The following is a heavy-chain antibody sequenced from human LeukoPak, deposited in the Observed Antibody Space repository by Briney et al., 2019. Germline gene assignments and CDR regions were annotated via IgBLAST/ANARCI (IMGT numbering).Heavy chain of an antibody. Sequence: ASVKVSCKASGYTFTGYYMHWVRQAPGQGLEWMGIINPSGGSTSYAQKFQGRVTMTRDMSTSTVYMELSSLRSEDTAVYYCARAHVDTAMVKDYMDVWGKGTTVTVSS. CDR1: GYTFTGYY. V-gene: IGHV1-46*01. CDR2: INPSGGST. CDR3: ARAHVDTAMVKDYMDV. J-gene: IGHJ6*03. D-gene: IGHD5-18*01.